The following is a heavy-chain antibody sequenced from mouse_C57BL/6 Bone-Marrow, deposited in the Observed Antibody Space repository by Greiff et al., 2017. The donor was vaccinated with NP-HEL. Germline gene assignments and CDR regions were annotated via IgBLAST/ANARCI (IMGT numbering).Heavy chain of an antibody. CDR1: GYTFTDYE. V-gene: IGHV1-15*01. Sequence: VQLQQSGAELVRPGASVTLSCKASGYTFTDYEMHWVKQTPVHGLEWIGAIDPETGGTAYNQKFKGKAILTADKSSSTAYMELRSLTSEDSAVYYCTREGFYCGSSAYYFDYWGQGTTLTVSS. D-gene: IGHD1-1*01. CDR3: TREGFYCGSSAYYFDY. CDR2: IDPETGGT. J-gene: IGHJ2*01.